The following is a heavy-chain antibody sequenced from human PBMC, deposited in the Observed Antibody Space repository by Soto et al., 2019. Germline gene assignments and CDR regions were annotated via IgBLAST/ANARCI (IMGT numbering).Heavy chain of an antibody. V-gene: IGHV1-58*01. D-gene: IGHD3-22*01. CDR1: GLTFRDSA. J-gene: IGHJ3*02. Sequence: SVKVSCKASGLTFRDSAVQWVRQRRGHRXEWIGWIVVGSGNTNYAQDFQGRVTITRDMTTNTVYMNLSSLRSEDSAEFFCAADVLTNANSCYYLDGFDTWGQGKMVTVSS. CDR3: AADVLTNANSCYYLDGFDT. CDR2: IVVGSGNT.